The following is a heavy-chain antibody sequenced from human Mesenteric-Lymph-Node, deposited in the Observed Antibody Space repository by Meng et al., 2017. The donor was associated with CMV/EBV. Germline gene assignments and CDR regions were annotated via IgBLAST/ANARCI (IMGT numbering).Heavy chain of an antibody. CDR1: GGSTSGSSYY. Sequence: GSLRPACTVSGGSTSGSSYYWGWLRQSPGKGLEWIGVIFYTGRTYYNPSLKSRVTISVDTSKHQCSLKLRSVTAADTAVYYCARDVWSSSRWYGWFDPWGQGTLVTVSS. V-gene: IGHV4-39*07. D-gene: IGHD6-13*01. J-gene: IGHJ5*02. CDR2: IFYTGRT. CDR3: ARDVWSSSRWYGWFDP.